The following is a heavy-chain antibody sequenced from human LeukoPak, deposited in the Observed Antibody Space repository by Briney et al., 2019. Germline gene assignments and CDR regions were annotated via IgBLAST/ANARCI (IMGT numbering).Heavy chain of an antibody. Sequence: GGSLRLSCTASGFTFSNSGMHWVRQAPGKGLEWVAVIWYDGNHKYPADSVKGRFTISRDNAKNSLYLQMNSLRAEDTAVYYCARVISFDYWGQGTLVTVSS. CDR1: GFTFSNSG. CDR3: ARVISFDY. J-gene: IGHJ4*02. CDR2: IWYDGNHK. V-gene: IGHV3-33*01.